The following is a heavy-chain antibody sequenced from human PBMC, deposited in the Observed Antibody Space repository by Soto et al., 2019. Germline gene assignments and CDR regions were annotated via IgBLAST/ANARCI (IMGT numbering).Heavy chain of an antibody. J-gene: IGHJ5*02. V-gene: IGHV4-31*03. D-gene: IGHD6-19*01. Sequence: QVQLQESGPGLVKPSQTLSLTCTVSGGSISSGGYYWSWIRQHPGKGLEWIGYIYYSGSTYYNPSLKSRVTLSVDTSKYRFSLKLSSVTAADTAVYYCASERRIGLAVARYNWFYHWGQGTLVTVSS. CDR2: IYYSGST. CDR1: GGSISSGGYY. CDR3: ASERRIGLAVARYNWFYH.